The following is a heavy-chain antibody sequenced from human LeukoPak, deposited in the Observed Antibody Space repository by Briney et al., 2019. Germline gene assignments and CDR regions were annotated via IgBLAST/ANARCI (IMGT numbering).Heavy chain of an antibody. V-gene: IGHV1-69*05. J-gene: IGHJ5*02. Sequence: VASVKVSCKASGGTFSSYAISWVRQAPGQGLEWRGRIIPIFGTANYAQKFQGRVTITTDESTSTAYMELSSLRSEDTAVYYCATDYGSGSSTFRSFDPWGQVTLVTVSS. CDR2: IIPIFGTA. CDR3: ATDYGSGSSTFRSFDP. D-gene: IGHD3-10*01. CDR1: GGTFSSYA.